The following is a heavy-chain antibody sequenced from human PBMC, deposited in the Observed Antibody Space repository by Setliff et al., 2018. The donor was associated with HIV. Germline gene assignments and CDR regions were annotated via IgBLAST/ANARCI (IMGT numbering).Heavy chain of an antibody. CDR2: IFYTGST. CDR3: VRGYCSSTTCYDDYYYMDV. D-gene: IGHD2-2*01. J-gene: IGHJ6*03. Sequence: PSATLSLTCTVSGGSISGQYWSWIRQPPGKGLEWMAYIFYTGSTNYHPSLKSRVNISVDTSKNQFFLKLSSVTAEDTAVYYCVRGYCSSTTCYDDYYYMDVWGKGSTVTVSS. CDR1: GGSISGQY. V-gene: IGHV4-59*11.